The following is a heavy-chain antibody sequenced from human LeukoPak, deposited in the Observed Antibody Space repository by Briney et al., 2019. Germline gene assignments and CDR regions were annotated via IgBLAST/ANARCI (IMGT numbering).Heavy chain of an antibody. CDR3: ARHRSGVTYFDY. CDR2: IYYSGST. J-gene: IGHJ4*02. V-gene: IGHV4-59*08. D-gene: IGHD2-21*02. CDR1: GGSISNYY. Sequence: SETLSLTCTVSGGSISNYYWSWIRQPPGKGLEWIGYIYYSGSTNYNPSLESRLTISIDTSKNQFSLKLSSVTAADMALYYCARHRSGVTYFDYWGQGTLVTVSS.